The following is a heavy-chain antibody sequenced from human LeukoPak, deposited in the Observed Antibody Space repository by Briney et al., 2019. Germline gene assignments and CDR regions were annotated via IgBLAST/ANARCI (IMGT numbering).Heavy chain of an antibody. D-gene: IGHD6-13*01. CDR2: ISSSSSYI. J-gene: IGHJ4*02. CDR1: GFTFSSYS. V-gene: IGHV3-21*01. Sequence: PGGSLRLSCAASGFTFSSYSMNWVRQAPGKGLEWVSSISSSSSYIYYADSVKGRFTISRDNAKNSLSLQMNSLRAEDTAVYYCARDRGIAAAGRSNYFDYWRQGTLVTVSS. CDR3: ARDRGIAAAGRSNYFDY.